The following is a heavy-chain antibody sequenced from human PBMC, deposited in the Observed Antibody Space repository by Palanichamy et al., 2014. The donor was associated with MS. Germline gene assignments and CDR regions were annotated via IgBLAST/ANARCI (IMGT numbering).Heavy chain of an antibody. CDR2: IDPRDSYT. CDR1: GNNFFSYW. CDR3: VRLTRVVTTVHP. V-gene: IGHV5-10-1*01. Sequence: GNNFFSYWISWVRQMPGKGLEWMGRIDPRDSYTNYSPSFQGHVTISADKSTSTAYLQWSSLKASDTAIYYCVRLTRVVTTVHPWGQGTLVIVSS. D-gene: IGHD4-17*01. J-gene: IGHJ5*02.